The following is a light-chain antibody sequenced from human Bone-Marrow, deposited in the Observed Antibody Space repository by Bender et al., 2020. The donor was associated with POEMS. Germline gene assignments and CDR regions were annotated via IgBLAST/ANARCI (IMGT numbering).Light chain of an antibody. V-gene: IGLV3-1*01. CDR1: KLGDKF. CDR2: QDD. J-gene: IGLJ2*01. Sequence: SYELTQPPSVSVSPGQTASISCSGDKLGDKFPCWYQQKPGHSPLLVIYQDDRRPSGIPERFSGSNSGNTATLTISGTQAMDEANYFCQAWDSGSALVFGGGTKLTVL. CDR3: QAWDSGSALV.